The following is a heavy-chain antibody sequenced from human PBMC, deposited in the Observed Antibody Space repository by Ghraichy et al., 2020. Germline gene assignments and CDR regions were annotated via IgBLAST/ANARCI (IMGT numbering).Heavy chain of an antibody. Sequence: SETLSLTCTVSGGSIGSSSYFWGLIRQPPGKGLEWIGSIYYSGNTYYTPSVKSRVTISGYTSKNQFSLRLISVTAADTAVYYCARHGWSWGHRDLRTWIDSWGQGTLVTVSS. CDR2: IYYSGNT. V-gene: IGHV4-39*01. CDR3: ARHGWSWGHRDLRTWIDS. CDR1: GGSIGSSSYF. D-gene: IGHD3-3*01. J-gene: IGHJ5*01.